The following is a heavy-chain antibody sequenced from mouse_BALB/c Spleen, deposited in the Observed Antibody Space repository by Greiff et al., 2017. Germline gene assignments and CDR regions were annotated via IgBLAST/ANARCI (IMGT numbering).Heavy chain of an antibody. CDR2: ISDGGSYT. D-gene: IGHD2-1*01. Sequence: EVHLVESGGGLVKPGGSLKLSCAASGFTFSDYYMYWVRQTPEKRLEWVATISDGGSYTYYPDSVKGRFTISRDNAKNNLYLQMSSLKSEDTAMYYCARDSRVYYGNYDAYWGQGTLVTVSA. J-gene: IGHJ3*01. CDR3: ARDSRVYYGNYDAY. V-gene: IGHV5-4*02. CDR1: GFTFSDYY.